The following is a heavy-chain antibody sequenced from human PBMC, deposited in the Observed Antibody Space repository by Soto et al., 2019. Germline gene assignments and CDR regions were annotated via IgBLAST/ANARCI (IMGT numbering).Heavy chain of an antibody. D-gene: IGHD2-2*01. CDR1: GFTFDDYV. CDR3: ARGLSAVPAYLDY. Sequence: EVQLVESGGGLVQPGRSLRLSCVASGFTFDDYVMHWVRQVPGKGLEWVSGISWNSGNIDYADSVKGRFTISRDNDMKSLYLQMNSLRPEDTARYYCARGLSAVPAYLDYWGQGTLVTVSS. V-gene: IGHV3-9*01. J-gene: IGHJ4*02. CDR2: ISWNSGNI.